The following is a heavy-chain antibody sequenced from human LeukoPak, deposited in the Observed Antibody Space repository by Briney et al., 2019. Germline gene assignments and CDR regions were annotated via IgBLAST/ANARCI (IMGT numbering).Heavy chain of an antibody. J-gene: IGHJ5*02. D-gene: IGHD3-22*01. CDR1: GFTFSSYS. CDR3: ARDSDYYDSSGYYLNWFDP. CDR2: ISSSSSYI. V-gene: IGHV3-21*01. Sequence: GGSLRLSCAASGFTFSSYSMNWVRQAPGKGLEWVSSISSSSSYIYYADSVKGRFTISRDNAKNSLYLQMNSLRAEDMAVYHCARDSDYYDSSGYYLNWFDPWGQGTLVTVSS.